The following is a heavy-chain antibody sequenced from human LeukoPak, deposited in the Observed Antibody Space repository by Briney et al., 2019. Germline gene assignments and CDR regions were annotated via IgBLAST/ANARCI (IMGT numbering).Heavy chain of an antibody. Sequence: SETLSLTCTVSGGSISSYYWSWIRQPPGKGLEWIGYINYSGSTNYNPSLKSRVTISVDTSKNQFSLKLSSVTAADTAVYYCARQDPSRTAYYFDYWGQGTLVTVSS. CDR1: GGSISSYY. V-gene: IGHV4-59*01. J-gene: IGHJ4*02. CDR2: INYSGST. D-gene: IGHD2-15*01. CDR3: ARQDPSRTAYYFDY.